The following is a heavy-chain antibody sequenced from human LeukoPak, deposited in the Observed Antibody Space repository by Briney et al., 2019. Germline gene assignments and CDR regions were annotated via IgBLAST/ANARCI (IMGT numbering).Heavy chain of an antibody. CDR1: GFSVGSNY. D-gene: IGHD5-12*01. J-gene: IGHJ4*02. Sequence: GGSLRLSCAASGFSVGSNYMSWVRQAPGKGLEWVSIIYSGGNTYYADSVRGRFSLSRDISKNTIYLQMNNLRADDTAVYYCAKIKYVDIVAPDLFDYWGQGILVTVSS. CDR3: AKIKYVDIVAPDLFDY. V-gene: IGHV3-66*01. CDR2: IYSGGNT.